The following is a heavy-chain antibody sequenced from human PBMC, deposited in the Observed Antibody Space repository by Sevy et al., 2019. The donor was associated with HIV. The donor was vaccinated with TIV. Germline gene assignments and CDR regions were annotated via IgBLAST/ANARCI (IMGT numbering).Heavy chain of an antibody. D-gene: IGHD2-8*01. CDR2: ISFDGRNE. J-gene: IGHJ4*01. CDR3: ARDHCTDGVCFRSGYFDY. CDR1: GFTFGNHA. V-gene: IGHV3-30*04. Sequence: GGSLRLSCAASGFTFGNHAIHWVRQAPGKGLEWEAIISFDGRNEHYAGSVKGRFTISRDNSKKTVYLQMTNLRSEDAAVYYCARDHCTDGVCFRSGYFDYWGQGTLVTVSS.